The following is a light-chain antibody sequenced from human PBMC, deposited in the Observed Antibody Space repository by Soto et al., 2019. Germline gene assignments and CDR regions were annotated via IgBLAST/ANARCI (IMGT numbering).Light chain of an antibody. CDR3: QQLNSPAL. Sequence: DIELTQSPSFLSASVGDRVTITCRASQGISSYLAWYQQKPGKAPKLLIDAASTLQSGIPPRFSGSGSGTVFPLTISRLPHDDLANSCSQQLNSPALFGPGTTVDIE. CDR1: QGISSY. CDR2: AAS. V-gene: IGKV1-9*01. J-gene: IGKJ3*01.